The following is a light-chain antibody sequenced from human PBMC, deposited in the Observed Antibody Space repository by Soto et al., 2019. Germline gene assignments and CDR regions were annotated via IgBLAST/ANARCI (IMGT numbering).Light chain of an antibody. V-gene: IGKV1-9*01. CDR3: QQLNSDPT. CDR2: AAS. J-gene: IGKJ5*01. CDR1: QGISSY. Sequence: DIQLTQSPSFLSASVGDRVTITCRASQGISSYLAWYQQKPGKAPKLLIYAASTLQSGVPSRFSGSGSGKEFTLTISGPQPEDYATYYGQQLNSDPTFGQGTRLEIK.